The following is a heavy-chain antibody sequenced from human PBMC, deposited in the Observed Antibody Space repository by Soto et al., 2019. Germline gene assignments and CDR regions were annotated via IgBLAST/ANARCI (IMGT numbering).Heavy chain of an antibody. D-gene: IGHD6-13*01. CDR2: ISYDGSTK. J-gene: IGHJ3*02. CDR1: GFSFRDFS. V-gene: IGHV3-30*18. Sequence: GGSLRLSCAASGFSFRDFSMNWFRQAPGKGLEWVAVISYDGSTKYYADSVKGRFTISRDNSKNTLYLQMNSLRAEDTAVYYCAKDLIAAAGAFDIWGQGTMVTVSS. CDR3: AKDLIAAAGAFDI.